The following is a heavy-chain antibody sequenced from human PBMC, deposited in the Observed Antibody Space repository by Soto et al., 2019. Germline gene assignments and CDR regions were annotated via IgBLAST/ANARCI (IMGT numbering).Heavy chain of an antibody. J-gene: IGHJ4*02. V-gene: IGHV4-39*01. CDR3: ARSPPTPMAARQYYFDY. CDR1: GGSIGSSSYY. Sequence: PSETLSLTCTVSGGSIGSSSYYWGWIRQPPGKGLEWIGSIYYSGSTYYNPSLKSRVTISVDTSKNQFSLKLSSVTAADTAVYYCARSPPTPMAARQYYFDYWGQGTLVTVSS. D-gene: IGHD6-6*01. CDR2: IYYSGST.